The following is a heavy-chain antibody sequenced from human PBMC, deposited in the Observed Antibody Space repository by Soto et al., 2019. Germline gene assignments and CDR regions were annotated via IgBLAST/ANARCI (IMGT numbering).Heavy chain of an antibody. D-gene: IGHD4-17*01. CDR1: GFNFSDST. Sequence: GGSLRLSCAASGFNFSDSTIHWVRQASGKGLEWVGRIRSKTNSYAATFGASVTGRFTISRDDSKNTAYLQMNSLKTEDTAVYYCTRSTAWSTVVIPGALDIWGQGTMVTVSS. CDR2: IRSKTNSYAA. V-gene: IGHV3-73*01. J-gene: IGHJ3*02. CDR3: TRSTAWSTVVIPGALDI.